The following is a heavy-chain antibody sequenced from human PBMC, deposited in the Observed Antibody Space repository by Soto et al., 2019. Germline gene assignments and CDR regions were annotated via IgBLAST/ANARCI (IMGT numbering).Heavy chain of an antibody. CDR2: ISSSSSTI. J-gene: IGHJ4*02. D-gene: IGHD3-16*02. Sequence: PGGSLRLSCAASGFTFSSYSMNWVRQAPGKGLEWVSYISSSSSTIYYADSVKGRFTISRDNAKNSLCLQMNSLRDEDTAVYYCARDYLRVQDYDYVWGSYRLGWWDSYFDYWGQGTLVTVSS. CDR3: ARDYLRVQDYDYVWGSYRLGWWDSYFDY. CDR1: GFTFSSYS. V-gene: IGHV3-48*02.